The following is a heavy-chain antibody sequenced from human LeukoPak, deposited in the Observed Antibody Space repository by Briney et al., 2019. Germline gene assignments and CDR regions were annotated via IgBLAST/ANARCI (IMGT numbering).Heavy chain of an antibody. J-gene: IGHJ4*02. CDR1: GYTFTGYY. CDR2: INPNSGGT. Sequence: ASVKVSCEASGYTFTGYYMHLVRQAPGQGLEWMGRINPNSGGTNYAQKFQGRVTMTRDTSISTAYMELSRLRSDDTAVYYCARFSGSSSGIVSKVYWGQGTLVTVSS. D-gene: IGHD6-6*01. CDR3: ARFSGSSSGIVSKVY. V-gene: IGHV1-2*06.